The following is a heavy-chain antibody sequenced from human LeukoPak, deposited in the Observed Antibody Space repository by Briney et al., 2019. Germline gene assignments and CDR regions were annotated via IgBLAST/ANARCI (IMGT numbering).Heavy chain of an antibody. CDR3: ARDYYGSSGYYLDY. Sequence: GGSLRLSCAASGFTFSSYAMSWVRQAPGKGLEWVSAISGSGGSTYYADSVKGRFTISRDNAKNSLYPQMNSLRDEDTAVYYCARDYYGSSGYYLDYWGQGTLVTVSS. J-gene: IGHJ4*02. CDR2: ISGSGGST. D-gene: IGHD3-22*01. V-gene: IGHV3-23*01. CDR1: GFTFSSYA.